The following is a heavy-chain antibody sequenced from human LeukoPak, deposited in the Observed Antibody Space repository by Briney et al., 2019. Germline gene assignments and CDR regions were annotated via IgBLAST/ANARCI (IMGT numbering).Heavy chain of an antibody. CDR3: FSGRDF. J-gene: IGHJ4*02. V-gene: IGHV3-23*01. CDR1: GFTFSRFV. Sequence: GGSLRLSCAASGFTFSRFVLNWVRQTPGRGLEWVSGISESGTNTYYADPVKGRFTISRENSKNTVYLQMNSLRGEDTAVYYCFSGRDFWGQGTLVTVSS. CDR2: ISESGTNT.